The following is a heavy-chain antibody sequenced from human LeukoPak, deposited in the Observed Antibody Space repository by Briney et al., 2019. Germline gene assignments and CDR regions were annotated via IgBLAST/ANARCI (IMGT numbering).Heavy chain of an antibody. CDR1: GFTFSSYW. V-gene: IGHV3-74*01. CDR2: INSDESST. D-gene: IGHD2-2*01. J-gene: IGHJ4*02. Sequence: AGSLRLSCAASGFTFSSYWMHWLRQAPGKGLVWVSRINSDESSTSYADSVKGRFTISRDNAKTTLYLQMNRLRAKDTAVYYCGRGVGAYQPYDYWGEGTLVSV. CDR3: GRGVGAYQPYDY.